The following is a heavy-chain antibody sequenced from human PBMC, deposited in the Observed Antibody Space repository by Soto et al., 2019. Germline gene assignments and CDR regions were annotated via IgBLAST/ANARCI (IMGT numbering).Heavy chain of an antibody. CDR2: IIPISGTT. CDR3: ARGGRTATFLGAFITYGMDD. CDR1: GATSNNYV. J-gene: IGHJ6*01. Sequence: SVKVSCKTSGATSNNYVIYWVRQAPGQGLEWMGGIIPISGTTKYAQKFQGRVTITADESTSTAYMELSSLRSADTAVYYCARGGRTATFLGAFITYGMDDWGQGTTVTVSS. D-gene: IGHD3-3*01. V-gene: IGHV1-69*13.